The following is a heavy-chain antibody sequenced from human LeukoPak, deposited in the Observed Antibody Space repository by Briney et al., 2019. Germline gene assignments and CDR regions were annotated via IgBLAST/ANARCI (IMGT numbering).Heavy chain of an antibody. CDR2: FSVRYNVI. Sequence: PGGSLRLSCAASGFSLTNFDMNWIRQAPGKGLEWVSFFSVRYNVIYYADSVKGRFTISRDNSKNTLYLQMNSLRAEDTAVYYCAKDKFGGVIGLVDYWGQGTLVTVSS. V-gene: IGHV3-23*01. CDR1: GFSLTNFD. D-gene: IGHD3-16*02. J-gene: IGHJ4*02. CDR3: AKDKFGGVIGLVDY.